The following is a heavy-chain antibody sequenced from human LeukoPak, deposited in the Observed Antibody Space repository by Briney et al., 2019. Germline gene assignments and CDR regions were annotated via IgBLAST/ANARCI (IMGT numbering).Heavy chain of an antibody. Sequence: GGSLRLSCAASGFTFSSYAMSWVRQAPGKGLEWVSAISGSGGSTYYADSVKGWFTISRDNSKNTLYLQMNSLRAEDTAVYYCAKDDGSGYYSGAFDIWGQGTMVTVSS. D-gene: IGHD3-22*01. CDR2: ISGSGGST. CDR1: GFTFSSYA. V-gene: IGHV3-23*01. CDR3: AKDDGSGYYSGAFDI. J-gene: IGHJ3*02.